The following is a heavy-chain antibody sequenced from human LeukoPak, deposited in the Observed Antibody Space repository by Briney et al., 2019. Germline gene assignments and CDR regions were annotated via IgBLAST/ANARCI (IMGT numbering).Heavy chain of an antibody. D-gene: IGHD1-26*01. CDR3: ARSPGGSYYYWFDP. J-gene: IGHJ5*02. CDR2: IIPIFGTA. Sequence: EASVKVSCKASGYTFTNYYMHWVRQTPGQGLEWMGGIIPIFGTANYAQKFQGRVTITADESTSTAYMELSSLRSEDTAVYYCARSPGGSYYYWFDPWGQGTLVTVSS. V-gene: IGHV1-69*13. CDR1: GYTFTNYY.